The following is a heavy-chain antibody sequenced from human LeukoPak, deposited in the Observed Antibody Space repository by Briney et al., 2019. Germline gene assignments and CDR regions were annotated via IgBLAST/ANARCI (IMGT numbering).Heavy chain of an antibody. V-gene: IGHV1-2*02. Sequence: GGSLRLSCAASGFTFSSYGMHWVRQAPGQGLEWMGWINPNSGGTNYAQKFQGRVTMTRDTSISTAYMELSRLRSDDTAVYYCARSLRFLEWLFYWGQGTLVTVSS. CDR2: INPNSGGT. CDR1: GFTFSSYG. J-gene: IGHJ4*02. CDR3: ARSLRFLEWLFY. D-gene: IGHD3-3*01.